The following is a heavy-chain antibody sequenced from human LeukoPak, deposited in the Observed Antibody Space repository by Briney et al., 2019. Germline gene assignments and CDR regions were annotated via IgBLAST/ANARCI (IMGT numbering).Heavy chain of an antibody. D-gene: IGHD2-15*01. Sequence: PGGSLRLSCAASGFTFSSYAMHWVRQAPGKGLEYVSAISSNGGSTYYANSVKGRFTISRDTSKNTLYLQMNSLRAEDTAVYYCAKWGCSGSSCYPFAYWGQGTRVTVSS. V-gene: IGHV3-64*01. J-gene: IGHJ4*02. CDR2: ISSNGGST. CDR3: AKWGCSGSSCYPFAY. CDR1: GFTFSSYA.